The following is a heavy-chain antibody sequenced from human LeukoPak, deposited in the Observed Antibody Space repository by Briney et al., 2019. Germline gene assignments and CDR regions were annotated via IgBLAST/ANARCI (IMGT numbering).Heavy chain of an antibody. CDR2: ISSSSSTI. Sequence: GGSLRLSCAASGFTFSSYSMNWVRQAPGRGLEWVSYISSSSSTIYYADSVKGRFTISRDNAKNSLFLQMNSLRAEDTAVYYCARVLRYCSGGNCYSGGLGYMDVWGKGTTVTISS. D-gene: IGHD2-15*01. CDR3: ARVLRYCSGGNCYSGGLGYMDV. CDR1: GFTFSSYS. J-gene: IGHJ6*03. V-gene: IGHV3-48*04.